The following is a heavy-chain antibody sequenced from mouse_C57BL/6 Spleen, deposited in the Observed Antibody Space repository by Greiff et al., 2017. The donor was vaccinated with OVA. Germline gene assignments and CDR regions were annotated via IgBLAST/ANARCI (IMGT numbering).Heavy chain of an antibody. J-gene: IGHJ4*01. CDR1: GFSFNTYA. Sequence: EAGGGLVQPKGSLKLSCAASGFSFNTYAMNWVRQAPGKGLEWVARIRSKSNNYATYYADSVKDRFTISRDDSESMLYLQMNNLKTEDTAMYYCVRHSNYDYAMDYWGQGTSVTVSS. CDR2: IRSKSNNYAT. CDR3: VRHSNYDYAMDY. V-gene: IGHV10-1*01. D-gene: IGHD2-5*01.